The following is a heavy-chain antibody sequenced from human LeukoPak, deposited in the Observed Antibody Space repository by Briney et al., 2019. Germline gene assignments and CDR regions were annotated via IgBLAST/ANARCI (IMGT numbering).Heavy chain of an antibody. D-gene: IGHD3-10*01. CDR1: GVSISSSSYY. V-gene: IGHV4-39*01. CDR3: ASRSGFDGLDV. CDR2: IYYSGRT. J-gene: IGHJ6*02. Sequence: SETLSLTCTVSGVSISSSSYYWGWIRQPPGKGLEWIGSIYYSGRTYYNPSLKSRVTISVDTSKNQFSLKLSSVTAADTAVYYCASRSGFDGLDVWGQGTTVTVSS.